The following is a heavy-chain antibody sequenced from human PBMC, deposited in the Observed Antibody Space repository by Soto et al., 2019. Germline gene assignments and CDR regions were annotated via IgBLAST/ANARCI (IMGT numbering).Heavy chain of an antibody. J-gene: IGHJ6*02. V-gene: IGHV3-21*01. Sequence: EVQLVESGGGLVKPGGSLRLSCAASGFTFSSYSMNWVRQAPGKGLEWVSSISSSSSYIYYADSVKGRFTISRDNAKNSLYLQMNSLRAEDTAVYYCAREGGYSYGSDYYYYYGMDFWGQGNTVTVSS. CDR3: AREGGYSYGSDYYYYYGMDF. CDR1: GFTFSSYS. CDR2: ISSSSSYI. D-gene: IGHD5-18*01.